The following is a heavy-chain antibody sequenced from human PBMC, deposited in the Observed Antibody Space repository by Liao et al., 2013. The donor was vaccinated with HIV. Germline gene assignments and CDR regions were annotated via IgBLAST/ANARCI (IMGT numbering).Heavy chain of an antibody. CDR1: GGSIRSRSYY. D-gene: IGHD6-13*01. CDR2: INHGGST. J-gene: IGHJ4*02. CDR3: AGRQTRGNERYSSSWYYFHY. Sequence: QLQLQESGPGLVKPSETLSLTCTVSGGSIRSRSYYWGWIRQPPGKGLEWIGEINHGGSTNYNPSLKSRVTVSVDTSKNQFSLKLSSVTAADTAVYYCAGRQTRGNERYSSSWYYFHYWGQGTLVTVSS. V-gene: IGHV4-39*07.